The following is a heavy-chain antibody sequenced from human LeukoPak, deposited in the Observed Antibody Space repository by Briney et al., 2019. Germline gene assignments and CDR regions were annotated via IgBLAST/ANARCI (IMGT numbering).Heavy chain of an antibody. V-gene: IGHV1-46*03. J-gene: IGHJ1*01. CDR2: INPSGGST. CDR3: ASTRPTAEYFQH. CDR1: GYTFTSYY. Sequence: VSVKVSCKASGYTFTSYYMHWVRQAPGQGLEWMGIINPSGGSTSYAQKFQGRVTMTRDTSTSTVYMELSSLRSEDTAVYYCASTRPTAEYFQHWGQGTLVTVSS.